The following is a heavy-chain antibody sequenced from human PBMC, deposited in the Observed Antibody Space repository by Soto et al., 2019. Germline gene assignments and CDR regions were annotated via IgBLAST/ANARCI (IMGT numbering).Heavy chain of an antibody. CDR3: ATHYYDSSGLDY. Sequence: QVQLVQSGAEVKKPGSSVKVSCKASGGTFSSYTISWVRQAPGQGLEWMGRIIPILGIANYAQKFQGRVTITAEKSTSTAYMELSSLRSEDTAVYYCATHYYDSSGLDYWGQGTLVTVSS. V-gene: IGHV1-69*02. D-gene: IGHD3-22*01. CDR1: GGTFSSYT. CDR2: IIPILGIA. J-gene: IGHJ4*02.